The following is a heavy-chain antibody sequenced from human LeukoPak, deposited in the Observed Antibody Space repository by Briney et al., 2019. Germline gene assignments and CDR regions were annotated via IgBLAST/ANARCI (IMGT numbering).Heavy chain of an antibody. CDR2: IIPIFGTA. CDR3: AGGEDRGYYYYYYMDV. CDR1: GGTFSSYA. V-gene: IGHV1-69*05. Sequence: SVKVSCKASGGTFSSYAISRVRQAPGQGLEWMGGIIPIFGTANYAQKFQGRVTITTEESTSTAYMELSSLRSEDTAVYYCAGGEDRGYYYYYYMDVWGKGTTVTVSS. J-gene: IGHJ6*03. D-gene: IGHD1-14*01.